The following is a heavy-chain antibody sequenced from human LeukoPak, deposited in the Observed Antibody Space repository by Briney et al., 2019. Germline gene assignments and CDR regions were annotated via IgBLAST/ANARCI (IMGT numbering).Heavy chain of an antibody. CDR2: IYYSGST. V-gene: IGHV4-61*08. Sequence: SETLSLTCTVSGGSISSGGYYWSWIRQHPGKGLEWIGYIYYSGSTYYNPSLKSRVTISVDTSKNQFSLKLSSVTAADTAVYYCARLWFGELLTEDNWFDPWGQGTLVTVSS. CDR3: ARLWFGELLTEDNWFDP. CDR1: GGSISSGGYY. D-gene: IGHD3-10*01. J-gene: IGHJ5*02.